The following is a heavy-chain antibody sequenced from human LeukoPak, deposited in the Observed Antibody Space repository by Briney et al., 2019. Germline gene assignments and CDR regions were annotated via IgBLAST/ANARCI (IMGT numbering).Heavy chain of an antibody. J-gene: IGHJ3*02. Sequence: GGSLRLSCAASGFTFSSYAMSWVRQAPGKGLEWVSAISGSGGSTYYADSVKGRFTISRVNSKNTLYLQMNSLRAEDTAVYYCAKDRAPVVRGVFYGDAFDIWGQGTMVTVSS. D-gene: IGHD3-10*01. CDR2: ISGSGGST. CDR3: AKDRAPVVRGVFYGDAFDI. V-gene: IGHV3-23*01. CDR1: GFTFSSYA.